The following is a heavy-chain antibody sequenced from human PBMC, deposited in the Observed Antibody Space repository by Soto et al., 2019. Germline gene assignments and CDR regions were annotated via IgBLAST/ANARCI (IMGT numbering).Heavy chain of an antibody. D-gene: IGHD5-18*01. V-gene: IGHV3-30*04. CDR2: ISYDGRTK. J-gene: IGHJ4*02. Sequence: QVQLVASGGGVVQPGKSLTISCAASGFTFSGYALHWVRQAPGKGLEWVTLISYDGRTKYYADSVKGRFTISRDNSKNPLFLQMNGLRTEDTAVSYCARDISDTAIVEGALDYWGQGTLVTVSS. CDR3: ARDISDTAIVEGALDY. CDR1: GFTFSGYA.